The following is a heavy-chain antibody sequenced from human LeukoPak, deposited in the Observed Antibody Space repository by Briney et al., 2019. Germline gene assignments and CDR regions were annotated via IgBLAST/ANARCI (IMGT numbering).Heavy chain of an antibody. J-gene: IGHJ4*02. CDR2: IYYSGST. D-gene: IGHD3-10*01. CDR3: ARHPLLWDYGSGSYYPDY. CDR1: GGSISSSSYY. Sequence: SETLSLTCTVSGGSISSSSYYWGWIRQPPGKGLEWIGSIYYSGSTYYNPSLKSRVTTSVDTSKNQFSLKLSSVTAADTAVYYCARHPLLWDYGSGSYYPDYWGQGTLVTVSS. V-gene: IGHV4-39*01.